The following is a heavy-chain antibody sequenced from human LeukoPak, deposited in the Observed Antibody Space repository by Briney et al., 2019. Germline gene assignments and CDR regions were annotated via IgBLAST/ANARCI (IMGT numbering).Heavy chain of an antibody. D-gene: IGHD3-22*01. Sequence: KAGGSLRLSCAASGFTFSSYSMNWVRQAPGKGLEWVSSISSSSSYIYYADSVKGRLTISRDNAKNSLYLQMNSLRAEDTAVYYCARDESLADSSEGDFDYWGQGTLVTVSS. J-gene: IGHJ4*02. CDR3: ARDESLADSSEGDFDY. CDR2: ISSSSSYI. CDR1: GFTFSSYS. V-gene: IGHV3-21*01.